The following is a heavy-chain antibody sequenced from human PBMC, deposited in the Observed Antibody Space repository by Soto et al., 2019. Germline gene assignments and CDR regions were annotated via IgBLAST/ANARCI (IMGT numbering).Heavy chain of an antibody. Sequence: EVQLLESGGGLVQPGGSLRLSCAASGFTFSSYAMRWVRQAPGQGLEWVAAITASGGTTYYADSVKGRFTISRDNSENTMYLQMNSLTAEDTAVYYCAKDRGYFGYENWLDSWGQGTLVPVSS. CDR3: AKDRGYFGYENWLDS. CDR2: ITASGGTT. D-gene: IGHD5-12*01. CDR1: GFTFSSYA. J-gene: IGHJ5*01. V-gene: IGHV3-23*01.